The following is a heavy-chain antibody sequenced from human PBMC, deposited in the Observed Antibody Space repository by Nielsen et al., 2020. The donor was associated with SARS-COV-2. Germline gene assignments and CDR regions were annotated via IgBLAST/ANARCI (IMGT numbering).Heavy chain of an antibody. Sequence: FTFSRDNAKNSLYLQMDSLRVEDTAVYYCARDRPNFYYCGMDVWGQGTTVTVSS. V-gene: IGHV3-11*06. CDR3: ARDRPNFYYCGMDV. J-gene: IGHJ6*02.